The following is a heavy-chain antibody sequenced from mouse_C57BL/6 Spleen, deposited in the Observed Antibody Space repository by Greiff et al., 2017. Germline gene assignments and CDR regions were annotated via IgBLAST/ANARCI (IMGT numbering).Heavy chain of an antibody. CDR1: GYSITSGYY. J-gene: IGHJ2*01. Sequence: ESGPGLVKPSQSLSLTCSVTGYSITSGYYWNWIRQFPGNKLEWMGYISYDGSNNYNPSLKNRISITRDTSKNQFFLKLNSVTTEDTATYYCARDLGSNPFDYWGQGTTLTVSS. D-gene: IGHD2-5*01. CDR3: ARDLGSNPFDY. V-gene: IGHV3-6*01. CDR2: ISYDGSN.